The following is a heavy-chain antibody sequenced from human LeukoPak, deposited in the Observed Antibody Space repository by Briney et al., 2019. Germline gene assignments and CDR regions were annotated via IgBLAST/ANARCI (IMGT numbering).Heavy chain of an antibody. CDR3: ARGRQTYSSSWYLRGYYYYMDV. V-gene: IGHV4-34*01. J-gene: IGHJ6*03. CDR1: GGSFSGYY. CDR2: INHSGST. D-gene: IGHD6-13*01. Sequence: SETLSLTCAVYGGSFSGYYWSWILQPPGNGPEWLGEINHSGSTNYNPSLKSRVTISVDTSKNQFSLKLSSVTAADTAVYYYARGRQTYSSSWYLRGYYYYMDVWGKGTTVTVSS.